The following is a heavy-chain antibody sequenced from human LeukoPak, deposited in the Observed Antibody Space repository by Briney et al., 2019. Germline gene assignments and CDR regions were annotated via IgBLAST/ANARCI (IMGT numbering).Heavy chain of an antibody. J-gene: IGHJ5*02. CDR3: VRGGGRGSFDP. Sequence: PGGSLRLSCAGSGFTFSNYAMTWVRQAPGKGLDWVSSISGSGNNTYHADSVKGRFTVSRDNSRKTLSLQMNSLRDEDTAVYYCVRGGGRGSFDPWGQGTLVTVSS. V-gene: IGHV3-23*01. D-gene: IGHD3-10*01. CDR2: ISGSGNNT. CDR1: GFTFSNYA.